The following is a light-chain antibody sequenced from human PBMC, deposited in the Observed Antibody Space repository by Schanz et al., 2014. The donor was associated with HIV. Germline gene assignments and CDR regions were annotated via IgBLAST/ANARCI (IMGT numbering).Light chain of an antibody. Sequence: QSALTQPASVSGSPGQSITVSCTGTNNDIGSYTYVAWYQQHPGKAPKVVVYGVFDRPSGVSNRFSGSKSGNTASLTVSGLQAEDEADYYCSSHAGRNSFVVFGGGTKLTVL. J-gene: IGLJ2*01. V-gene: IGLV2-14*03. CDR2: GVF. CDR1: NNDIGSYTY. CDR3: SSHAGRNSFVV.